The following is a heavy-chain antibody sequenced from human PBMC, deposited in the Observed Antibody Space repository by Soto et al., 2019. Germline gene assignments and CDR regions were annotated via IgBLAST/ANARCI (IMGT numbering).Heavy chain of an antibody. CDR1: GFTFSSYG. Sequence: GGSLRLCCAASGFTFSSYGMHWVRQAPGKGLEWVAVIWYDGSNKYYADSVKGRFTISRDNSKNTLYLQMNSLRAEDTAVYYCARDQREWLFYYYYGMDVWGQGTTVTVSS. D-gene: IGHD3-3*01. V-gene: IGHV3-33*01. CDR3: ARDQREWLFYYYYGMDV. CDR2: IWYDGSNK. J-gene: IGHJ6*02.